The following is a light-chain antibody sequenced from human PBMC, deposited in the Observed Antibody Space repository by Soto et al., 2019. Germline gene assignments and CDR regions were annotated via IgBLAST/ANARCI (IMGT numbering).Light chain of an antibody. CDR2: KAS. V-gene: IGKV1-5*03. CDR3: QHYNSYSEA. CDR1: QTISSW. J-gene: IGKJ1*01. Sequence: DIQMTQSPSTLSGSVGDRVTITCRASQTISSWLAWYQQKRGKAPKIXIYKASTLKSGVPSRFSGSGSGTECTLSISSLQPDDAKTDDCQHYNSYSEAFGQGTKVDI.